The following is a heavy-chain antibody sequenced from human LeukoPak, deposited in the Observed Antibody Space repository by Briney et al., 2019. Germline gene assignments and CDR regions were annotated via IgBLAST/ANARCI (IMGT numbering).Heavy chain of an antibody. CDR1: GGSISSSSYY. CDR2: IYYSGST. D-gene: IGHD2-21*02. V-gene: IGHV4-39*07. J-gene: IGHJ5*02. Sequence: PSETLSLTCTVSGGSISSSSYYWGWIRQPPGKGLEWIGSIYYSGSTYYNPSLKSRVTISVDTSKNQFSLKLSSVTAADTAVYYCARDWNFVVVTAIRWFDPWGQGTLVTVSS. CDR3: ARDWNFVVVTAIRWFDP.